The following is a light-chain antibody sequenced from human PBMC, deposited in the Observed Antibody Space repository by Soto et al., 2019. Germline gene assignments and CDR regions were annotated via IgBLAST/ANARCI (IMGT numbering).Light chain of an antibody. CDR1: SSNIGNNY. J-gene: IGLJ2*01. V-gene: IGLV1-51*01. CDR3: GTWDSSLNTVE. CDR2: DNY. Sequence: QSVLTQPPSVSAAPGQEVTISCSGSSSNIGNNYVSWYQQLPGTAPKLLIYDNYKRPSGIPGRFSGSKSGTSATLKITGLQTGDEADYYCGTWDSSLNTVEFGGGTKLTVL.